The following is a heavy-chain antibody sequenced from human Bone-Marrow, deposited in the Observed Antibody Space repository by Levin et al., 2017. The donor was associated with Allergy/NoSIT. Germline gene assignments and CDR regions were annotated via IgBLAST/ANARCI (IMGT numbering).Heavy chain of an antibody. D-gene: IGHD6-6*01. CDR3: ARDFEGQLNS. CDR2: ISSGSCYI. Sequence: GESLKISCAASGFTFSSYSMNWVRQAPGKGLEWVSSISSGSCYIYYADSVKGRFTISRDDARNSLYLQMNSLRAKDTALYYCARDFEGQLNSWGQGTLVTVSA. V-gene: IGHV3-21*06. CDR1: GFTFSSYS. J-gene: IGHJ4*02.